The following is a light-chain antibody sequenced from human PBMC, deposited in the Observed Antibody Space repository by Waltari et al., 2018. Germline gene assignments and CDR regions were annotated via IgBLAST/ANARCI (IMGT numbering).Light chain of an antibody. CDR2: GVS. CDR3: QYYNNYELT. Sequence: DIQMTQSPSTLSASVGDRVTTTCRASQRITNWLAWYQQKPGMAPKLLIYGVSTLESGVPSMFSGSGSGAEFTLTISSLQPDDFATYYCQYYNNYELTFGGGTKVEIK. V-gene: IGKV1-5*03. CDR1: QRITNW. J-gene: IGKJ4*01.